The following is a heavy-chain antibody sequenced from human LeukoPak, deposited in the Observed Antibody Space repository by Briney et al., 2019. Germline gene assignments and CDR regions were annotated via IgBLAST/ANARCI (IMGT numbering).Heavy chain of an antibody. CDR2: IYYSGST. V-gene: IGHV4-31*03. D-gene: IGHD5-12*01. CDR3: ARVADSGYDYYFDY. CDR1: GGSISSGGYY. Sequence: PSQTLSLTCTVSGGSISSGGYYWSWIRQHPGKGLEWIGYIYYSGSTYCNPSLKSRVTISVDTSKNQFSLKLSSVTAADTAVYYCARVADSGYDYYFDYWGQGTLVTVSS. J-gene: IGHJ4*02.